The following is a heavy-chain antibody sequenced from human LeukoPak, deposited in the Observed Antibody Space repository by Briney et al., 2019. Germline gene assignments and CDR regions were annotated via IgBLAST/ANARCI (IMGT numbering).Heavy chain of an antibody. V-gene: IGHV3-48*03. D-gene: IGHD3-22*01. CDR3: ARGVVAVLYY. CDR1: GFTFSSYE. Sequence: PGGSLRLSCAASGFTFSSYEMNWVRQAPGKGLEWVSYISSSGSTIYYADSVKGRFTISRDNAKNSLYLQMNSLRAEDTAVYYSARGVVAVLYYWGQGTLVTVSS. CDR2: ISSSGSTI. J-gene: IGHJ4*02.